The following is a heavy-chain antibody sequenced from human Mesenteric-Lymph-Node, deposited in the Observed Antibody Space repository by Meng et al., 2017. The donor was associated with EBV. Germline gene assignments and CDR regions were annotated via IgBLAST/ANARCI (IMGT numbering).Heavy chain of an antibody. CDR1: GYTFTAYA. CDR2: INTNTGNP. Sequence: QVQLVQAGSDLKKPGXLVKVFCKASGYTFTAYAMNWARQAPGQGLEWMGWINTNTGNPTYAQGFTGRFVFSLDTSVSTAYLQISSLQAEDTAVYYCARDDPYDVLTLFDHWGQGTLVTVSS. V-gene: IGHV7-4-1*02. CDR3: ARDDPYDVLTLFDH. D-gene: IGHD3-9*01. J-gene: IGHJ4*02.